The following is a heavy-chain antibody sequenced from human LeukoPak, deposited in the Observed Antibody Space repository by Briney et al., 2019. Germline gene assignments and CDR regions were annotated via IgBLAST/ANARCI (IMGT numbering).Heavy chain of an antibody. D-gene: IGHD2-15*01. CDR1: GYTFTGYY. V-gene: IGHV1-2*02. Sequence: VASVKVSCKASGYTFTGYYMHWVRQAPGQGLEWMGWINPNSGGTNYAQKFQGRVTMTRDTSISTAYMELSRLRSDDTAVYYCARGGPATPPIYYYYYYMDVWGKGTTVTVSS. J-gene: IGHJ6*03. CDR2: INPNSGGT. CDR3: ARGGPATPPIYYYYYYMDV.